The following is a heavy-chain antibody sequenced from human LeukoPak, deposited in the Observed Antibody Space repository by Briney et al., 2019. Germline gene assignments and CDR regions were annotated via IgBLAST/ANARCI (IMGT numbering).Heavy chain of an antibody. D-gene: IGHD3-22*01. J-gene: IGHJ4*02. CDR2: ISGSGGST. CDR3: AKDPQYYYDSSGYYPVDY. CDR1: GFTFSSYA. Sequence: PGGSLRLSCAASGFTFSSYAMSWVRQAPGKGLEWVSAISGSGGSTYYADSVKGRFTISRDNSKNTLYLQMNSLRAEDTAVYYCAKDPQYYYDSSGYYPVDYWGQGTLVTVSS. V-gene: IGHV3-23*01.